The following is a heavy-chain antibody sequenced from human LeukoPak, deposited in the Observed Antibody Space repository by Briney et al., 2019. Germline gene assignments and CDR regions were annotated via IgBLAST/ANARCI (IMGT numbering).Heavy chain of an antibody. CDR1: GYTFTGYY. Sequence: ASVKVSCKASGYTFTGYYMRWVRQAPGQGLEWMGWINPNSGGTNYAQKFQGRVTMTRDTSISTAYMELSRLRSDDTAVYYCATGNFGYCSSTSCRSWDYWGQGTLVTVSS. CDR3: ATGNFGYCSSTSCRSWDY. J-gene: IGHJ4*02. V-gene: IGHV1-2*02. CDR2: INPNSGGT. D-gene: IGHD2-2*03.